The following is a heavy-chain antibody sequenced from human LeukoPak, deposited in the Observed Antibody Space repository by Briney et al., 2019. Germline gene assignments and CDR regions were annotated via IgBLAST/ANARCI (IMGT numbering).Heavy chain of an antibody. CDR3: ASPFFRSGWYYFDY. Sequence: GESLKISCKGSGYSFSNYWIGWVRQMPGKGLEWMGIIYPGDSDTTYSPSFQVQVTISADKSISTAYLQWSSLKASDTAMYYCASPFFRSGWYYFDYWGQGTLVTVSS. V-gene: IGHV5-51*01. CDR1: GYSFSNYW. J-gene: IGHJ4*02. D-gene: IGHD6-19*01. CDR2: IYPGDSDT.